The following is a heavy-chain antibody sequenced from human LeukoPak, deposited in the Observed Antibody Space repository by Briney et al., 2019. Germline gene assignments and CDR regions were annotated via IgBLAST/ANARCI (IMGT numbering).Heavy chain of an antibody. J-gene: IGHJ4*02. D-gene: IGHD6-19*01. V-gene: IGHV1-3*01. CDR2: INAGNGNT. CDR3: ARGGAVAKYLFDY. Sequence: ASVKVSCKASGYTFTSYAMHWVRQAPGQRLEWVGWINAGNGNTKYSQKFQGRVTITRDTSASTAYMELSSLRSEDTAVYYCARGGAVAKYLFDYWGQGTLVTVSS. CDR1: GYTFTSYA.